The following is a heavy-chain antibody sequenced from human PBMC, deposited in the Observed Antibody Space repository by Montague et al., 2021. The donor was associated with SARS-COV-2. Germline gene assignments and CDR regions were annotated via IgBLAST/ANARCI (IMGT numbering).Heavy chain of an antibody. CDR2: VYPSGNT. V-gene: IGHV4-61*02. CDR1: CASVTTGHYY. J-gene: IGHJ6*02. D-gene: IGHD3-10*01. CDR3: ARVRGAALYFGEVGYYGMVV. Sequence: TLSLTCTVSCASVTTGHYYWSWIRRPAGKGLEWIGRVYPSGNTNYNPSLRSRVSISVDMSKNQISLKLSSVTAADTAVYYCARVRGAALYFGEVGYYGMVVWGQGTTVTVSS.